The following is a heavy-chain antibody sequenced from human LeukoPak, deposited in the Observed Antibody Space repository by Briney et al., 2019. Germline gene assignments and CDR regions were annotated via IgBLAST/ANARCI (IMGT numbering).Heavy chain of an antibody. Sequence: PSGTLSLTCAVSGGSISSSNWWSWVRQPAGKGLEWIGRIYTSGSTNYNPSLKSRVTISVDTSKNQFSLKLSSVTAADTAVYYCASGQRGFYYYYYYMDVWGKGTTVTVSS. J-gene: IGHJ6*03. CDR2: IYTSGST. CDR1: GGSISSSNW. D-gene: IGHD3-10*01. CDR3: ASGQRGFYYYYYYMDV. V-gene: IGHV4-61*02.